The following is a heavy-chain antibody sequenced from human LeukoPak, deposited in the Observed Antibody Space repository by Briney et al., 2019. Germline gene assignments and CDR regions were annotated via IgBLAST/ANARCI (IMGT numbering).Heavy chain of an antibody. CDR3: ARGTTGALWFGEYPSHLGLSFDP. CDR2: IYTSGAT. V-gene: IGHV4-4*07. Sequence: SETLSLTCTVSGGSISTYYWSWIRQPAGKGLEWIGRIYTSGATHYNPSLKSRVTMSVDTSKNQFSLKLSSVTAADTAVYYCARGTTGALWFGEYPSHLGLSFDPWGQGTLVTVSS. CDR1: GGSISTYY. D-gene: IGHD3-10*01. J-gene: IGHJ5*02.